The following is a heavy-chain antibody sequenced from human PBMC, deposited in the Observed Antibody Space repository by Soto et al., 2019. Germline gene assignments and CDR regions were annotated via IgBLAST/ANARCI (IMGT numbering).Heavy chain of an antibody. CDR2: INHSGST. J-gene: IGHJ6*02. CDR1: GGSFSGYY. D-gene: IGHD3-3*01. CDR3: ARGFTIFGVVISLYYYGMDV. V-gene: IGHV4-34*01. Sequence: PSETLSLTCAVYGGSFSGYYWSWVRQPPGKGLEWIGEINHSGSTNYNPSLKSRVTISVDTPKNQFSLKLSSVTAADTAVYYCARGFTIFGVVISLYYYGMDVWGQGTTVTVSS.